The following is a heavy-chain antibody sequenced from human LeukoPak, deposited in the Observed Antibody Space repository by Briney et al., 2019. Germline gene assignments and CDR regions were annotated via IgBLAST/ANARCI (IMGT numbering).Heavy chain of an antibody. V-gene: IGHV4-34*01. CDR3: ARDLEVTANDY. CDR2: INHSGRT. Sequence: PSETLSLTCAVYGGSFSGYYWNWIRQPPGKGLEWIGEINHSGRTNYNPSLKSRVTISVDTSKKQFSLKLSSVTAADTAVYYCARDLEVTANDYWGQGTLVTVSS. CDR1: GGSFSGYY. J-gene: IGHJ4*02. D-gene: IGHD2-21*02.